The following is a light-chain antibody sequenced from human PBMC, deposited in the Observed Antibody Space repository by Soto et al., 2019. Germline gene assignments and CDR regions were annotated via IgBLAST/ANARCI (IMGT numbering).Light chain of an antibody. V-gene: IGLV4-69*01. CDR2: VDNDGSH. J-gene: IGLJ3*02. Sequence: QLVLTQSPSASASLGASVKLTCTLDSGHSNYDIAWHQQQPEKGPRFLLKVDNDGSHSKGDGIPDRFSASTSGAERYLIISSLQSEDEADYYCQTWGPGIRVFGGGTKLTVL. CDR3: QTWGPGIRV. CDR1: SGHSNYD.